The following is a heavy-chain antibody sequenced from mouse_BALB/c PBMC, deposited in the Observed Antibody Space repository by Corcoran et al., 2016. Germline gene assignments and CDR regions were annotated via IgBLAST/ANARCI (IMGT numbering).Heavy chain of an antibody. V-gene: IGHV9-4*02. CDR1: GYTFTTSG. J-gene: IGHJ2*01. D-gene: IGHD2-3*01. CDR3: ARSDGYVDY. CDR2: INTHSGVP. Sequence: QIQLVPSGPALKKPGETVRISCKASGYTFTTSGMQWVQKMPGKGLKWIGWINTHSGVPKYAEDFKGRFAFSLETSASTAYLQISNLKNEDTATYFCARSDGYVDYWGQGTTLTVSS.